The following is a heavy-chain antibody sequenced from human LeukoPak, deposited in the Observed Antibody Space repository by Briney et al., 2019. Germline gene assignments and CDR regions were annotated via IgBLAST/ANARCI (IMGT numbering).Heavy chain of an antibody. CDR2: INPSGGST. J-gene: IGHJ4*02. V-gene: IGHV1-46*01. Sequence: ASVTVSFTCSAYTFTIYYMHWVRQAPGPGLELVGIINPSGGSTSYAQKFQGRVTMTRDTSTSTVYMELSSLRSEDTAVYYCARVDRRIQLWSDPRDPYDFDYWGQGTLVTVSS. CDR1: AYTFTIYY. CDR3: ARVDRRIQLWSDPRDPYDFDY. D-gene: IGHD5-18*01.